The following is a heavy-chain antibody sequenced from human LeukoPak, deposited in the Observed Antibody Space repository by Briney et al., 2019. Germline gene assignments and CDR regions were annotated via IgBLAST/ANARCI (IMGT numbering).Heavy chain of an antibody. J-gene: IGHJ5*02. CDR1: GGSIISYY. CDR2: IYYSGST. Sequence: PSETLSLTCTVSGGSIISYYWTWIRQPPGKGLEWIGYIYYSGSTNYNPSLKSRVTISVDTSKNQFSPKLSSVTAADTAVYYCARHAATGTTSSLRFDPWGQGTLVTVSS. D-gene: IGHD4-17*01. V-gene: IGHV4-59*08. CDR3: ARHAATGTTSSLRFDP.